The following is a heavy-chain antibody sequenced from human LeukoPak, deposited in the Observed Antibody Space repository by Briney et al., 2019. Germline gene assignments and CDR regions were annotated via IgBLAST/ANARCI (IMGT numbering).Heavy chain of an antibody. CDR3: AREVGKVFDP. V-gene: IGHV4-39*07. Sequence: SETLSLTCTVSSGSISTSNYYWGWVRQPPGKALEWIGNIFYSGSTYYSPSLKSRVTISVDTSKNQFSLKLSSVTAADTAVYYCAREVGKVFDPWGQGTLVTVSS. CDR2: IFYSGST. J-gene: IGHJ5*02. D-gene: IGHD1-14*01. CDR1: SGSISTSNYY.